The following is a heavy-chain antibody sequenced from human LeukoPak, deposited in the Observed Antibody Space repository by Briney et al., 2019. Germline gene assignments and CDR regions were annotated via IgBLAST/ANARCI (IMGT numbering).Heavy chain of an antibody. Sequence: PGGSLRLSCAASGFTFSNAWMNWVRQAPGKGLEWVGRIKSKTDGGTTDYAAPVKGRFTISRDDSKNTLYLQMNRLKTEDTAVYYCTTGSIVVVTAQDYWGQGTLVTVSS. CDR3: TTGSIVVVTAQDY. CDR1: GFTFSNAW. V-gene: IGHV3-15*07. CDR2: IKSKTDGGTT. J-gene: IGHJ4*02. D-gene: IGHD2-21*02.